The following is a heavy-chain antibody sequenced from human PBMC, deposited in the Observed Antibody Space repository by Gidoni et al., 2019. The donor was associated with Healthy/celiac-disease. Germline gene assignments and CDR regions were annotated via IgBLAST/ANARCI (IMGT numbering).Heavy chain of an antibody. CDR1: GGSISSYY. V-gene: IGHV4-59*01. J-gene: IGHJ4*02. Sequence: GPGLVKPSETLSLTCTVSGGSISSYYWSWIRQPPGKGLEWIGYIYYSGSTNYNPSLKSRVTISVDTSKNQFSLKLSSVTAADTAVYYCARAITSSSWYLHYIDYWGQGTLVTVSS. D-gene: IGHD6-13*01. CDR3: ARAITSSSWYLHYIDY. CDR2: IYYSGST.